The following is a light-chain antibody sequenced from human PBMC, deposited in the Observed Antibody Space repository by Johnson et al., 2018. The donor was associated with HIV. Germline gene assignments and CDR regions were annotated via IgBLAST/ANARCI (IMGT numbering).Light chain of an antibody. Sequence: QSVLTQPPSVSAAPGQKVIISCSGRSSNIGSNYVSWYQHLPGTAAKLLIYENNKRPSGIPDRFSGPKSGTSATLGITGLQTGDEADYYCGTWDSSLSAYVFGTGTKVNVL. V-gene: IGLV1-51*02. CDR2: ENN. J-gene: IGLJ1*01. CDR3: GTWDSSLSAYV. CDR1: SSNIGSNY.